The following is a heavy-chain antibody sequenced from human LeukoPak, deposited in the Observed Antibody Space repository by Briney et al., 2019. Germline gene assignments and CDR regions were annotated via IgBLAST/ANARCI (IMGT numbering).Heavy chain of an antibody. Sequence: GGSLRLSCAASGFTFSNYNLNWVRQAPGKGLEWVSAISGSGDSTSYADSVEGRFTISRDNSKNTLYLQMNSLRAEDTAVYYCAKDPISSWYVGYYSDYWGQGTLVTVSS. V-gene: IGHV3-23*01. D-gene: IGHD6-13*01. CDR2: ISGSGDST. CDR3: AKDPISSWYVGYYSDY. J-gene: IGHJ4*02. CDR1: GFTFSNYN.